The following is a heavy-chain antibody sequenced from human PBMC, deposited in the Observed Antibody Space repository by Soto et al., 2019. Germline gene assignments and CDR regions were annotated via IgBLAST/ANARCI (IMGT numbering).Heavy chain of an antibody. CDR3: ARQVAGLPHGFSDCSGVSGYLARFDY. J-gene: IGHJ4*02. CDR2: IYYRGST. V-gene: IGHV4-39*01. D-gene: IGHD2-15*01. CDR1: GGSISSSSYY. Sequence: QLQLQESGPGLVKPSETLSLTCTVSGGSISSSSYYWGWIRQPPGKGLEWIGSIYYRGSTYYNPSGRSTVTIAVDTSKNQFSLKLSSVTAADPAVYYCARQVAGLPHGFSDCSGVSGYLARFDYWGQGTLVTVSS.